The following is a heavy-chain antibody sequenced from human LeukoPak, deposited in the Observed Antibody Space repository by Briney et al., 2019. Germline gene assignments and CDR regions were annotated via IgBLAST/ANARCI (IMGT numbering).Heavy chain of an antibody. CDR2: ISGSGTST. V-gene: IGHV3-48*04. D-gene: IGHD6-13*01. CDR1: GFTFSNYV. CDR3: ARDEYSSNPGPYFDY. Sequence: PGGSLRLSCVASGFTFSNYVMNWVRQAPGKGLECVSSISGSGTSTYYADSVKGRFTISRDNAKNSLYLQMNSLRAEDTAVYYCARDEYSSNPGPYFDYWGQGTLVTVSS. J-gene: IGHJ4*02.